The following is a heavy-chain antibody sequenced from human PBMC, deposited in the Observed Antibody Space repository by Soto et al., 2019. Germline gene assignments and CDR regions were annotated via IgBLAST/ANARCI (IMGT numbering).Heavy chain of an antibody. CDR1: GFTFSSYA. D-gene: IGHD3-3*01. J-gene: IGHJ6*02. CDR2: ISYDGSNK. CDR3: ARASCPETSYYDFWSGSSPKNDKCNYYYYGMDV. V-gene: IGHV3-30-3*01. Sequence: GGSLRLSCAASGFTFSSYAMHWVRQAPGKGLEWVAVISYDGSNKYYADSVKGRFTISRDNSKNTLYLQMNSLRAEDTAVYYCARASCPETSYYDFWSGSSPKNDKCNYYYYGMDVWGQGTTVTVSS.